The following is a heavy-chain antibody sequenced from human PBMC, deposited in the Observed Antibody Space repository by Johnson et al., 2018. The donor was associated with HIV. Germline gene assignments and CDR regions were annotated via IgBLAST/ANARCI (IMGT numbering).Heavy chain of an antibody. CDR3: AKDPGRQWLVMGAFDI. J-gene: IGHJ3*02. CDR1: GFTFSSYG. Sequence: QVQLVESGGGVVQPGRSLRLSCAASGFTFSSYGMHWVRQAPGKGLEWVAVIWYDGSNKYYADSVKGRFTVSSDNSKNTLCLQMNSLRAEDTAVYYCAKDPGRQWLVMGAFDIWGQGTMVTVSS. CDR2: IWYDGSNK. D-gene: IGHD6-19*01. V-gene: IGHV3-33*06.